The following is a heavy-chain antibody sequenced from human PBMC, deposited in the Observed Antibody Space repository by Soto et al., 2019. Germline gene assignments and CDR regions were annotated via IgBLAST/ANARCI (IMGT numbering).Heavy chain of an antibody. Sequence: PSQPLSPTCAVCGDSISSMKWWSWDRQPPGKGLEWIGEIHHSGSTNYHPSLKSRVTISVEKSKNQFSLKLSSVTAADTAVYYCARYDYGSGNDYNIDYWGQGILVTVSS. D-gene: IGHD3-10*01. CDR1: GDSISSMKW. CDR3: ARYDYGSGNDYNIDY. J-gene: IGHJ4*02. CDR2: IHHSGST. V-gene: IGHV4-4*02.